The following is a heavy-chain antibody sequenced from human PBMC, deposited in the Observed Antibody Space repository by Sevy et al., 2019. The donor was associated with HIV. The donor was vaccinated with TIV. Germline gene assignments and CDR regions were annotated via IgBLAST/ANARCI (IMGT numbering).Heavy chain of an antibody. CDR1: GYTFTGQY. Sequence: ASVKVSCKASGYTFTGQYIHWVRQAPGQGLEWMGWINPNSGGTNYRQDFQGRVTLTRDTSITTAYMELSGLKSDDTAIYYCARDLRLRGYIDGSFDYWGQGTLVTVSS. CDR2: INPNSGGT. CDR3: ARDLRLRGYIDGSFDY. D-gene: IGHD5-18*01. J-gene: IGHJ4*02. V-gene: IGHV1-2*02.